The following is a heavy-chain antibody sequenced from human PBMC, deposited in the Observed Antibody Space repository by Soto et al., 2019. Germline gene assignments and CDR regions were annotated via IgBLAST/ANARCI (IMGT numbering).Heavy chain of an antibody. V-gene: IGHV1-8*01. CDR2: MNPNSGNT. J-gene: IGHJ6*03. CDR3: ARGRVGHSGYYRDYYMDV. D-gene: IGHD5-12*01. CDR1: GYTFTSYD. Sequence: ASVKVSCKASGYTFTSYDINWVRQATGQGLEWMGWMNPNSGNTGYAQKFRGRVTMTRNTSISTAYMELSSLRSEDTAVYYCARGRVGHSGYYRDYYMDVWGKGTTVTVSS.